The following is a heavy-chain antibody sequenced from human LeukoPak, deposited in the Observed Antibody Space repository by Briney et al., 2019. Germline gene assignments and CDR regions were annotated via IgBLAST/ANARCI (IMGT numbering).Heavy chain of an antibody. CDR3: ARLLVGATSNSRGKLYYYYYMDV. D-gene: IGHD1-26*01. CDR2: IHFSGST. CDR1: GGSTTSYY. Sequence: SETLSLTCSVSGGSTTSYYWSWIRQSPGKGLEWIGYIHFSGSTNYNPSLKSRVTISLDMSKNQFSLRLSSVTAADTAVYYCARLLVGATSNSRGKLYYYYYMDVWGKGTTVTVSS. V-gene: IGHV4-59*01. J-gene: IGHJ6*03.